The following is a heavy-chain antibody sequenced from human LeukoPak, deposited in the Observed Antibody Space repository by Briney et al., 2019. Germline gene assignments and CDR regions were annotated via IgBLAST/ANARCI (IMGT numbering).Heavy chain of an antibody. D-gene: IGHD3-3*01. J-gene: IGHJ4*02. CDR2: ISYDGSNK. V-gene: IGHV3-30*18. Sequence: PGGSLRLSCAASGFTFSNYGMHWVRQAPGKGLEWVAVISYDGSNKYYADSVKGRFTISRDNSKNTLYLQMNSLRAEDTAVYYCAKDREWLGVLGYWGQGTLVTVSS. CDR1: GFTFSNYG. CDR3: AKDREWLGVLGY.